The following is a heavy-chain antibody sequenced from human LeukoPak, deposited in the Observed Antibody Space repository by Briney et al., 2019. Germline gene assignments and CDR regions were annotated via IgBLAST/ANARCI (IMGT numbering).Heavy chain of an antibody. V-gene: IGHV1-2*06. CDR3: ARVRDFWSGYKSESWFDP. CDR1: GYTFTGYY. Sequence: GSSVKVSCKASGYTFTGYYMHWVRQAPGQGLEWMGRINPNSGGTNYAQKFQGRVTMTRDTSISTAYMELSRLRSDDTAVYYCARVRDFWSGYKSESWFDPWGQGTLVTVSS. J-gene: IGHJ5*02. D-gene: IGHD3-3*01. CDR2: INPNSGGT.